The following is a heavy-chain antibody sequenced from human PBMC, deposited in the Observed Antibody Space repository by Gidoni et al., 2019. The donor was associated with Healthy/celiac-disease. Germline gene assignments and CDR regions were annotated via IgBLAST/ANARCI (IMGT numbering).Heavy chain of an antibody. D-gene: IGHD6-13*01. V-gene: IGHV3-23*01. Sequence: EVQLLESGGGLVQPGGSLRLSCAASGFTFSSYAMSWVRQAPGKGLEWVSAISGSGGSTYYADSVKGRFTISRDNSKNTLYLQMNSLRAEDTAVYYCAKGLQFNIAAAATDFDYWGQGTLVTVSS. J-gene: IGHJ4*02. CDR2: ISGSGGST. CDR3: AKGLQFNIAAAATDFDY. CDR1: GFTFSSYA.